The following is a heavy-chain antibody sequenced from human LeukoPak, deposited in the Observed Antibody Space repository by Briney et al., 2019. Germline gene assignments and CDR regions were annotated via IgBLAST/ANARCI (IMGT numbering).Heavy chain of an antibody. CDR2: INQDGSDK. CDR1: GFTFSSYW. CDR3: ARDPRRGSYYGALADY. D-gene: IGHD1-26*01. Sequence: PGGSLRLSCAASGFTFSSYWMKWVRQAPGKGLEWVANINQDGSDKYYVDSVKGRFTISRDNAENSLYLQMNSLRAEDTAVYYCARDPRRGSYYGALADYWGQGTLVTVSS. V-gene: IGHV3-7*01. J-gene: IGHJ4*02.